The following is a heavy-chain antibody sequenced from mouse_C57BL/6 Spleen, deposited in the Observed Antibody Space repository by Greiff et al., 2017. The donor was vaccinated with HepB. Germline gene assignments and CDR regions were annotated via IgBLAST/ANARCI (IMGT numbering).Heavy chain of an antibody. Sequence: EVQLQQSGAELVRPGASVKLSCTASGFNIKDDYMHWVKQRPEQGLEWIGWIDPENGDTEYASKFQGKATITADTSSNTAYLQLSSLTSEDTAVYYCTKSTMITRAWFAYWGQRTLVTVSA. CDR1: GFNIKDDY. D-gene: IGHD2-4*01. V-gene: IGHV14-4*01. CDR2: IDPENGDT. J-gene: IGHJ3*01. CDR3: TKSTMITRAWFAY.